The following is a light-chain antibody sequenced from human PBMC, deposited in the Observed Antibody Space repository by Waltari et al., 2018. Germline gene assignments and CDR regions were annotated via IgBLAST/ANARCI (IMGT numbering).Light chain of an antibody. CDR1: QSVSNY. V-gene: IGKV3-11*01. CDR3: QQRSNWPRT. CDR2: SAS. Sequence: EIVLRHSPDPLSLSPGERATLSCRASQSVSNYLAWYQQKPGQAPRLLIYSASYRATGVPARFSGSGSGTDFTLTINSLEPEDFAVYYCQQRSNWPRTFGQGTKVEIK. J-gene: IGKJ1*01.